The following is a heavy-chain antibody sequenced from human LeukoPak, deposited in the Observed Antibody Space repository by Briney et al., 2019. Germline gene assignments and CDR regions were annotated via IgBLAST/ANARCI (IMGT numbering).Heavy chain of an antibody. Sequence: GGSLRLSCAASGFTFSNAWMSWVRQAPGKGLEWVGRIKRKTDGGTTDYAAPVKGRFTISRDDSKNTLYLQMNSLKTEDTAVYYCTTDLERWLQADAFDIWGQGTMVTVSS. V-gene: IGHV3-15*01. CDR3: TTDLERWLQADAFDI. D-gene: IGHD5-24*01. CDR1: GFTFSNAW. CDR2: IKRKTDGGTT. J-gene: IGHJ3*02.